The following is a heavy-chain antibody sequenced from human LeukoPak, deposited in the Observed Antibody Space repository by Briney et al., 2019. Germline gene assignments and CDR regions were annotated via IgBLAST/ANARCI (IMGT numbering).Heavy chain of an antibody. Sequence: GGSLRLSCAASGFTFSSYEMNWVRQAPGKGLEWVAVIWYDGSNKYYADSVKGRFTISRDNSKNTLYLQMNSLRAEDTAVYYCAREGRVVPAARHPHSSFDYWGQGTLVTVSS. J-gene: IGHJ4*02. CDR2: IWYDGSNK. D-gene: IGHD2-2*01. CDR3: AREGRVVPAARHPHSSFDY. CDR1: GFTFSSYE. V-gene: IGHV3-33*08.